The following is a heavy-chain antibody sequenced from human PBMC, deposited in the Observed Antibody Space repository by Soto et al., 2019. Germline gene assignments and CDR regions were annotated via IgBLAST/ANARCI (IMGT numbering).Heavy chain of an antibody. CDR2: IKTNGEGGTT. D-gene: IGHD2-15*01. V-gene: IGHV3-15*07. Sequence: EAQLVESGGGLVKPGGSLRLSCAASGFTISNAWMNWVRQAPGKGLEWVGRIKTNGEGGTTDYAAPVKGRFVISRDDSKNTLYLQMNSLRPDDTAVYYCTSGSVEGVWGQGTTVTVS. CDR3: TSGSVEGV. J-gene: IGHJ6*02. CDR1: GFTISNAW.